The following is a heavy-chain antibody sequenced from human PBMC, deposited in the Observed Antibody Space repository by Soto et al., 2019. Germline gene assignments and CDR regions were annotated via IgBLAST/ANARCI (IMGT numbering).Heavy chain of an antibody. D-gene: IGHD5-18*01. V-gene: IGHV4-59*01. Sequence: KTSETLSLTCTVSGGSISTYYWTWIRQPPGKGLEWIGYIYYSGSTNYNPSLKSRVTISEDTSKKQFSLKLNSVTAADTAVYYCARGGGYSNPYNFDYWGQGTLVTVS. CDR3: ARGGGYSNPYNFDY. CDR1: GGSISTYY. CDR2: IYYSGST. J-gene: IGHJ4*02.